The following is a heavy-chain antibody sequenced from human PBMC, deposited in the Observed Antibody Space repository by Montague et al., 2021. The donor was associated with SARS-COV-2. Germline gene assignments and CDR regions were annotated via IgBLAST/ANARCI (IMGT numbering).Heavy chain of an antibody. CDR1: GDSFNSPKYY. CDR3: ARGSYGSGSYHAFDI. Sequence: SETLSLTCTVSGDSFNSPKYYCAWIRQPPGKGLEWIGGSYYSGTTYDXXXLRSQFTMSVGTSKTQFSLKMNSVTAADTAVYYCARGSYGSGSYHAFDIWSQGTVVAVSS. J-gene: IGHJ3*02. D-gene: IGHD3-10*01. V-gene: IGHV4-39*01. CDR2: SYYSGTT.